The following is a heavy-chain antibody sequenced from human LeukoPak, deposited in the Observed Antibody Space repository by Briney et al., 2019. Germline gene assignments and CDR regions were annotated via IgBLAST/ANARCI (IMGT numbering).Heavy chain of an antibody. Sequence: ASVKISCTASGDTFTRYGISWVRQAPGQGLEWMGWISAYNGDTNNAQKVQGRVTMTTDTSTSTAYMELRSLRSDDTAVYYCARVVLKGVDAFDIWGQGTMVTVSS. CDR3: ARVVLKGVDAFDI. V-gene: IGHV1-18*01. J-gene: IGHJ3*02. CDR2: ISAYNGDT. CDR1: GDTFTRYG. D-gene: IGHD2-21*01.